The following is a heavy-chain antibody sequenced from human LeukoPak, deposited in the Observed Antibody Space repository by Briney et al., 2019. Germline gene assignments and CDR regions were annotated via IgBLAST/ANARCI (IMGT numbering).Heavy chain of an antibody. D-gene: IGHD6-19*01. Sequence: VASVKVSCKASGYTFTSYYMHWVRQALGQGLEWMGIINPSGGSTNYAQKFQGRVTMTRDTSTSTVYMELSSLRSEDTAVYYCARVPHSGPFDYWGQGTLVTVSS. V-gene: IGHV1-46*01. CDR2: INPSGGST. CDR3: ARVPHSGPFDY. J-gene: IGHJ4*02. CDR1: GYTFTSYY.